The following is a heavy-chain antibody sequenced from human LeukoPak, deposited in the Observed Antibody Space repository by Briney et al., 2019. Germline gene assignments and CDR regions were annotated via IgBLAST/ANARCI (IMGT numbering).Heavy chain of an antibody. V-gene: IGHV3-7*01. Sequence: PWGSLRLSCAASGFTFSSYWMSWVRQAPGKGLEWLANIKQGGSEKYYVGSVKGRFTISIDNAKNSLYLQMNILRAEDTAVYYCARIRHSYGYFSRLLANYYYYYMDVWGKGTTVTVSS. J-gene: IGHJ6*03. CDR2: IKQGGSEK. D-gene: IGHD5-18*01. CDR1: GFTFSSYW. CDR3: ARIRHSYGYFSRLLANYYYYYMDV.